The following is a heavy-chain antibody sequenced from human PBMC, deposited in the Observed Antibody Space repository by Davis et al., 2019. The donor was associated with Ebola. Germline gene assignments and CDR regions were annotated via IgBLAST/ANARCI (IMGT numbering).Heavy chain of an antibody. CDR1: GYTFTSYY. J-gene: IGHJ5*02. V-gene: IGHV1-46*01. CDR3: ARGVSSNCSGNRCYRLNWFDP. D-gene: IGHD2-15*01. Sequence: ASVKVSCKASGYTFTSYYMHWVRQAPGQGLEWKGIINPSGGSTSYAQKFQGRVTMTRDTSTSTVYMELSSLRSEDTAVYYCARGVSSNCSGNRCYRLNWFDPWGQGSLVTVSS. CDR2: INPSGGST.